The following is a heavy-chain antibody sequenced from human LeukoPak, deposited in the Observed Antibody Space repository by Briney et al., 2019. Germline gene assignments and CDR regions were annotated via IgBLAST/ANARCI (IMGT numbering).Heavy chain of an antibody. CDR2: IYYRGST. D-gene: IGHD3-22*01. CDR3: GRHTDYYDGDY. V-gene: IGHV4-59*08. Sequence: KPSETLSLTCTVSGGSISSYYWGWIRQPPGKGLEWIGYIYYRGSTNYNPSLKSRVTISVDTSKNQFSLKLSSVTAADTALYYCGRHTDYYDGDYWGQGTVVTVSS. J-gene: IGHJ4*02. CDR1: GGSISSYY.